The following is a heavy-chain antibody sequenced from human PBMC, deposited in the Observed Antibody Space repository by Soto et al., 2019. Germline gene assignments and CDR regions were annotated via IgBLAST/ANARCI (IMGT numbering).Heavy chain of an antibody. CDR1: GYTFTGYY. J-gene: IGHJ4*02. D-gene: IGHD5-18*01. CDR2: INPNSGGT. CDR3: ARSFTTYRYAPGY. Sequence: ASVKVSCKASGYTFTGYYMHWVRQAPGQGLEWMGWINPNSGGTNYAQKFQGWVTMTRDTSISTAYMELSRLRSDDTAVYYCARSFTTYRYAPGYWGQGTLVTVSS. V-gene: IGHV1-2*04.